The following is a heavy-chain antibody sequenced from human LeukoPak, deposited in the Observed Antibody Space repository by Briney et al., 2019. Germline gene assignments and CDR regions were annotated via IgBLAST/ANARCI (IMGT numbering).Heavy chain of an antibody. CDR2: ISYDGSNK. CDR1: GFTFDDYT. D-gene: IGHD1-26*01. Sequence: GGSLRLSCAASGFTFDDYTMHWVRQAPGKGLEWVAVISYDGSNKYYADSVKGRFTISRDNSKNTLYLQMNSLRAEDTAVYYCARDKLLTAHDYWGQGTLVTVSS. CDR3: ARDKLLTAHDY. V-gene: IGHV3-30-3*01. J-gene: IGHJ4*02.